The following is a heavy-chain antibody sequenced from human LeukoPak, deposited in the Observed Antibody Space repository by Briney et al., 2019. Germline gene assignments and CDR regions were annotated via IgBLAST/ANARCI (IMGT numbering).Heavy chain of an antibody. Sequence: GGSLRLSCAASGFTFSSYAMSWVRQAPGKGLEWVSAISGSGGSTYYADSVKGRFTISRDNSKNTLYLQMNSLRAEDTAVYYCARRGGSGSYYPFDYWGQGTLVTASS. J-gene: IGHJ4*02. D-gene: IGHD3-10*01. CDR3: ARRGGSGSYYPFDY. V-gene: IGHV3-23*01. CDR2: ISGSGGST. CDR1: GFTFSSYA.